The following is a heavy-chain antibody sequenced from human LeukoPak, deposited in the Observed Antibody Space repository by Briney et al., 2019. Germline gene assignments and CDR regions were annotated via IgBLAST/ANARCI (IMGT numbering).Heavy chain of an antibody. V-gene: IGHV3-30*02. CDR2: IRYDGSNK. J-gene: IGHJ4*02. CDR3: AKDRAIDCWTPSWYFDY. Sequence: QSGGSLRLSCAASGFTFSSYSMNWVRQAPGKGLEWVAFIRYDGSNKYYADSVKGRFTISRDNSKNTLYLQMNSLRAEDTAVYYCAKDRAIDCWTPSWYFDYWGQGTLVTVSS. D-gene: IGHD3-3*01. CDR1: GFTFSSYS.